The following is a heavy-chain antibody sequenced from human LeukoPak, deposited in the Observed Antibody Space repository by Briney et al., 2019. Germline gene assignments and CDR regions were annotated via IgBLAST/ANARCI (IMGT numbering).Heavy chain of an antibody. CDR2: NNHSGST. V-gene: IGHV4-34*01. J-gene: IGHJ4*02. D-gene: IGHD1-26*01. Sequence: SETLSLTCAVYGGSFSDYYWTWIRQPPGKGLEWIGENNHSGSTNYKPSLKSRVTISVDTSKNQFSLKLTSVTAADTAVYYCARVVGRYYKVDYWGRGTPVTVSP. CDR1: GGSFSDYY. CDR3: ARVVGRYYKVDY.